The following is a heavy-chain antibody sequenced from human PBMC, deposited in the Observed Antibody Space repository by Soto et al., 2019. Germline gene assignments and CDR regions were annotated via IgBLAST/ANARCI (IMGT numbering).Heavy chain of an antibody. CDR2: INSDGSST. CDR1: GFTFSSYW. CDR3: ARPRRDGYNFGAFDI. J-gene: IGHJ3*02. Sequence: EVQLVESGGGLVQPGGSLRLSCAASGFTFSSYWMHWVRQAPGKGLVWVSRINSDGSSTSYADSMKGRFTISRDNAKNTLYLQMNSLRAEDTAVYYCARPRRDGYNFGAFDIWGQGTMVTVSS. V-gene: IGHV3-74*01. D-gene: IGHD5-12*01.